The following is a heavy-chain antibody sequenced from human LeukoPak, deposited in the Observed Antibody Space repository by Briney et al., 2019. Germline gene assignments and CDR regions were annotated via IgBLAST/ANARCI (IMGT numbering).Heavy chain of an antibody. CDR2: ISAYNGNT. CDR3: ARDFRGVRGPHHPGY. CDR1: GYTFTSYG. J-gene: IGHJ4*02. Sequence: ASEKVSCKASGYTFTSYGISWVRQAPGQGLEWMGWISAYNGNTNYAQKLQGRVTMTTDTSTSTAYMELRSLRSDDTAVYYCARDFRGVRGPHHPGYWGQGTLVTVSS. D-gene: IGHD3-10*01. V-gene: IGHV1-18*01.